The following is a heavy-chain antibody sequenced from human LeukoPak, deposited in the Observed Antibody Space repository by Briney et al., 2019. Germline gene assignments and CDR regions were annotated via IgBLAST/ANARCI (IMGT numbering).Heavy chain of an antibody. CDR1: GFTFNSYA. CDR2: ISYDGSTK. CDR3: ARDPGTTLLDY. Sequence: GGSLRLSCAASGFTFNSYAMHWVRQAPGKGLEWVAIISYDGSTKYYADSVKGRFTISRDNSKNTLDLQMNSLRAEDTAVYYCARDPGTTLLDYWGQGTLVTVSS. V-gene: IGHV3-30-3*01. D-gene: IGHD4-17*01. J-gene: IGHJ4*02.